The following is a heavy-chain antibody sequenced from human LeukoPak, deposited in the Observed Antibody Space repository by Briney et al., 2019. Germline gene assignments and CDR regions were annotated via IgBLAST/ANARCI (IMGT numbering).Heavy chain of an antibody. Sequence: KPSETLSLTCTVSGYSISSGYYWGWIRQPPGKGLEWIGSIYHSGSTYYNPSLKSRVTISVDTSKNQFSLKLSSVTAADTAVYYCARGGPFIVAVTAILTRFDPWGQGTLVTVSS. CDR1: GYSISSGYY. CDR3: ARGGPFIVAVTAILTRFDP. D-gene: IGHD2-21*02. CDR2: IYHSGST. J-gene: IGHJ5*02. V-gene: IGHV4-38-2*02.